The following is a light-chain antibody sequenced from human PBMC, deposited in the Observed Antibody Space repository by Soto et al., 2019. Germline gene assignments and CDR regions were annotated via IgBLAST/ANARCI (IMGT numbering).Light chain of an antibody. CDR3: QHSNNWQYT. J-gene: IGKJ2*01. CDR1: QTVRDN. Sequence: EIVMTHSPATLSVSPGERATLSCRASQTVRDNLAWYQQKPGQAPRLLIYGASTRATGIPARFSGSGSGTEFTLTIKSLQSEDFALYFCQHSNNWQYTFGQGTKLEIK. V-gene: IGKV3-15*01. CDR2: GAS.